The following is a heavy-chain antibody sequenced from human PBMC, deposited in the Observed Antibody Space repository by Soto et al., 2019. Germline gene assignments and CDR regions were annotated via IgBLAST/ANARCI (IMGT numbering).Heavy chain of an antibody. CDR2: IYYSGST. D-gene: IGHD6-6*01. Sequence: QLQLQESGPGLVKPSETLSLTCTVSGGSISSSSYYWGWIRQPPGKGLEWIGSIYYSGSTYYNPSLKSRVTISVDTSKNQFSLKLSSVTAADTAVYYCATVLEYSSSFDAFGIWGQGTMVTVSS. V-gene: IGHV4-39*01. J-gene: IGHJ3*02. CDR3: ATVLEYSSSFDAFGI. CDR1: GGSISSSSYY.